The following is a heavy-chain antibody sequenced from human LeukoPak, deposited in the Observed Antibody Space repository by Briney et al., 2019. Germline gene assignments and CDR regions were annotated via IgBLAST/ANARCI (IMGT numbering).Heavy chain of an antibody. V-gene: IGHV4-61*02. Sequence: SQTLSLTCTVSGNSISSGDNYWSWIRQPAGKGLEWIGRIYTSGSTNYNPSLKSRVTISVDTSKNQFSLKLSSVTAADTAVYYCARGLRPAIRFDPWGQGTLVTVSS. CDR3: ARGLRPAIRFDP. CDR2: IYTSGST. D-gene: IGHD5/OR15-5a*01. J-gene: IGHJ5*02. CDR1: GNSISSGDNY.